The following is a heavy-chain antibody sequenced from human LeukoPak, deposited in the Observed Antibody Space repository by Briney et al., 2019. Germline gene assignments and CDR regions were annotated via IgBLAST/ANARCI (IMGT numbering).Heavy chain of an antibody. CDR2: VNANSGGA. Sequence: GASVKVSCKASGYIFTDYFIHWVRQAPGQGLEYSGWVNANSGGATYAQNFQGRVTMTRDTSITTAYMELNRLTSDDTAVYYCARDRGYFDLWGPGTLVAVSS. J-gene: IGHJ2*01. V-gene: IGHV1-2*02. CDR1: GYIFTDYF. CDR3: ARDRGYFDL.